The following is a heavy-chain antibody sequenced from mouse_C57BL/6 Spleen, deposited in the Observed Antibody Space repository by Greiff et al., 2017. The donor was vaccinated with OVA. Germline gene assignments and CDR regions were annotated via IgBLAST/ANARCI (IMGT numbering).Heavy chain of an antibody. CDR2: IHPNSGST. V-gene: IGHV1-64*01. J-gene: IGHJ2*01. CDR1: GYTFTSYW. CDR3: AREASNTYFDY. D-gene: IGHD2-5*01. Sequence: VQLQQPGAELVKPGASVKLSCKASGYTFTSYWMHWVKQRPGQGLEWIGMIHPNSGSTNYNEKFKSKATLTVDKSSSTAYMQLSSLTSEDSAVYYCAREASNTYFDYWGQGTTLTVSS.